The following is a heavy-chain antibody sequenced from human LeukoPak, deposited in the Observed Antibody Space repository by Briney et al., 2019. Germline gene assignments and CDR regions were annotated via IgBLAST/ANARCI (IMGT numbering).Heavy chain of an antibody. CDR2: FDPEDGET. V-gene: IGHV1-24*01. CDR1: GYTLTELS. Sequence: ASVKVSCKVSGYTLTELSMHWVRQAPGKGLEWVGGFDPEDGETIYAQKFQGRVTMTEDTSTDTAYMELSSLRSEDTAVYYCATVNWGHEGYLDYWGQGTLVTVSS. CDR3: ATVNWGHEGYLDY. D-gene: IGHD7-27*01. J-gene: IGHJ4*02.